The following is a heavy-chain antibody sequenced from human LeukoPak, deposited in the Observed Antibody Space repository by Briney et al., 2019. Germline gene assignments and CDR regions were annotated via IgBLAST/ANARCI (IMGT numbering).Heavy chain of an antibody. CDR2: INHSGST. Sequence: SETLSLTCAVYGGSFSGYYWSWIRQPPGKGLEWIGEINHSGSTNNNPSLKSRVTISVDTSKNQFSLKLSSVTAADPAVYYCARVGRYCSGGSCSNNWFDPWGQGTLVTVSS. CDR3: ARVGRYCSGGSCSNNWFDP. V-gene: IGHV4-34*01. J-gene: IGHJ5*02. CDR1: GGSFSGYY. D-gene: IGHD2-15*01.